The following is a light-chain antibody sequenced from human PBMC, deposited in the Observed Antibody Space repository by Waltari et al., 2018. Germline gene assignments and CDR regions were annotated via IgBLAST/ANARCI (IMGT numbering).Light chain of an antibody. J-gene: IGKJ3*01. CDR3: RQHNSDPFT. CDR1: QGISSY. CDR2: AAS. Sequence: LTPPPSFLSASVGDTAPSTCRASQGISSYLAWYQQKPGKAPRLLIYAASTWQTGVPPRGSGSGAGTEVTLTTSSVQAEDYAAVYCRQHNSDPFTFGPGTKVDIK. V-gene: IGKV1-9*01.